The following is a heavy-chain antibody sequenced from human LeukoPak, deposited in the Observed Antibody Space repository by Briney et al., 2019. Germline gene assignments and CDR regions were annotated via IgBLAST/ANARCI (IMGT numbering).Heavy chain of an antibody. V-gene: IGHV4-39*01. CDR2: IFYSGST. D-gene: IGHD4-17*01. CDR1: GDSVSTSGYY. J-gene: IGHJ5*02. CDR3: ARHRMTTLTSLRQAFTWFDP. Sequence: PSETLSLTCTVSGDSVSTSGYYWAWIRQPPGKGLEWIGNIFYSGSTYYNPSLKSRVTISVDTSKNHFSLKLSSVTSADTAVYYCARHRMTTLTSLRQAFTWFDPWGQGTLVTVSS.